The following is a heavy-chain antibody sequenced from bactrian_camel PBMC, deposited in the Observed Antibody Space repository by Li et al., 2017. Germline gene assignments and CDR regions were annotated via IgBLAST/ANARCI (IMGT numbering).Heavy chain of an antibody. CDR3: ATARNYGLSFPPAGFGY. Sequence: HVQLVESGGGLVQPGGSLRLSCAASGFIFSSYYMIWVRQAPGKGLEWVSSIYSDGSNTYYADSVKGRFTISRDNAKNTVYLQMNSLKSEDTALYYCATARNYGLSFPPAGFGYWGQGTQVTVS. V-gene: IGHV3-2*01. D-gene: IGHD5*01. CDR1: GFIFSSYY. CDR2: IYSDGSNT. J-gene: IGHJ6*01.